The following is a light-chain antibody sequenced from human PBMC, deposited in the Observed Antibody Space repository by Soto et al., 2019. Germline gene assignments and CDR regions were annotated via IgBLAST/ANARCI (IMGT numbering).Light chain of an antibody. J-gene: IGLJ2*01. V-gene: IGLV1-40*01. Sequence: QSVLTQPPSVSGAPGQRVTISCTGSSSNIGAGFDVHWYQQLPGTAPKLLIYDNNNRPSGVPDRFSGSKSGTSASLAITGLQAEDEADYYCQSYDSSLSGVAFGGGTKLTVL. CDR3: QSYDSSLSGVA. CDR1: SSNIGAGFD. CDR2: DNN.